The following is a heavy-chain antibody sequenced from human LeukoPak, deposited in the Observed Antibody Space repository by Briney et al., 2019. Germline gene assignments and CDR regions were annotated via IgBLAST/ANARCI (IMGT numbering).Heavy chain of an antibody. CDR3: ARDRGGSYSAIDY. D-gene: IGHD1-26*01. J-gene: IGHJ4*02. V-gene: IGHV3-48*04. CDR1: EVTFSSPV. CDR2: ISSSSSTI. Sequence: GGSLRLFCAVSEVTFSSPVMAWVRQAPGKGLEWVSFISSSSSTIYYADSVKGRFTISRDNAKNSLYLQMNSLRAEDTAVYYCARDRGGSYSAIDYWGQGTLVTVSS.